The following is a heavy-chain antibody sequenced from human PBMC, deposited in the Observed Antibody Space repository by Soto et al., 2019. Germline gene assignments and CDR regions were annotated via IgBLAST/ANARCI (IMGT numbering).Heavy chain of an antibody. Sequence: QVQLVQSGAEVKKPGSSVKVSCKASGGTFSSYAISWVRQAPGQGLEWMGGIIPIPGTANYAQKFQGRVTITADESTSTASMELSSLRSEDTAVYYCARSQGSSTSLEIYYYYYYGMDVWGQGTKVTVSS. D-gene: IGHD2-2*01. CDR2: IIPIPGTA. V-gene: IGHV1-69*01. CDR1: GGTFSSYA. J-gene: IGHJ6*02. CDR3: ARSQGSSTSLEIYYYYYYGMDV.